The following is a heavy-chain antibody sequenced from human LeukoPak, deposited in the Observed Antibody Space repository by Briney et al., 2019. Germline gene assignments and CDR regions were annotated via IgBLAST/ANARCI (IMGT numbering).Heavy chain of an antibody. CDR1: GFTFSNAW. J-gene: IGHJ4*02. V-gene: IGHV3-15*01. CDR3: TTVASYYYASSGRRDC. D-gene: IGHD3-22*01. Sequence: GGSLRLSCAVSGFTFSNAWMSWVRQAPGKGLEWVGRIKSKSDGGTTDYAAPVKGRFTISRDDSKNTLYLQMNSLKTEDTAVYYCTTVASYYYASSGRRDCWGQGTLVTVSS. CDR2: IKSKSDGGTT.